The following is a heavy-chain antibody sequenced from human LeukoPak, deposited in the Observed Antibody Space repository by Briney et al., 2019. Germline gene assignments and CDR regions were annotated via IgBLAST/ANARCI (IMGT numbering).Heavy chain of an antibody. Sequence: SQTLSLTCTVSGGSISSGGHYWSWIRQHPGKGLEWIGYIYYSGSTYYNPSLKSRVTISVDTSKNQFSLKLSSVTAADTAVYYCARDGGSDSYGSYYFDYWGQGTLVTVSS. CDR3: ARDGGSDSYGSYYFDY. J-gene: IGHJ4*02. CDR1: GGSISSGGHY. CDR2: IYYSGST. D-gene: IGHD5-18*01. V-gene: IGHV4-31*03.